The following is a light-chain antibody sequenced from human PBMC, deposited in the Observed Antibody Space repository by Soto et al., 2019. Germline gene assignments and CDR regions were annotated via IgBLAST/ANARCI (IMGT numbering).Light chain of an antibody. CDR1: QSVSSY. Sequence: EIVLTQSPATLSLSPGERATLSCRASQSVSSYLAWYQQKPGQAPRLLIYNASNRATGIPARFSGSGSGTDFPLTISSLEPEDFEVYYCQQRSNWPLLTFGGGTKVEIK. CDR3: QQRSNWPLLT. CDR2: NAS. J-gene: IGKJ4*01. V-gene: IGKV3-11*01.